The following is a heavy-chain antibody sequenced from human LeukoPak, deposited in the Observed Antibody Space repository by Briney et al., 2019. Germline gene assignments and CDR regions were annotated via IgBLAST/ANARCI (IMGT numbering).Heavy chain of an antibody. V-gene: IGHV4-61*02. CDR1: GGSVSSGSYY. J-gene: IGHJ4*02. D-gene: IGHD3-22*01. CDR3: ARTLGYYDSSGYSDFDY. CDR2: IYASGST. Sequence: TLSLTCTVSGGSVSSGSYYWSWIRQPAGKGLEWIGRIYASGSTNYSPSLKSRVTISLDTSKNQFSLKLSSVTAADTAVYYCARTLGYYDSSGYSDFDYWGQGTLVTVSS.